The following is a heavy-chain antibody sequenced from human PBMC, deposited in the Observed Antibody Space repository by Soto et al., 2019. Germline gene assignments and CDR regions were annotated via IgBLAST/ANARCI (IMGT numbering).Heavy chain of an antibody. D-gene: IGHD1-26*01. CDR2: IIPIFGTA. CDR3: ARDGGMRSGGIDY. V-gene: IGHV1-69*01. Sequence: QVQLVQSGAEVKKPGSSVKVSCKASGGTFSSYSINWVRQAPGQGLEWMGEIIPIFGTANYAQKFQGRVTITADESTSTAYVELGSLRSEDPAVYYCARDGGMRSGGIDYWGQGTLVTVSS. J-gene: IGHJ4*02. CDR1: GGTFSSYS.